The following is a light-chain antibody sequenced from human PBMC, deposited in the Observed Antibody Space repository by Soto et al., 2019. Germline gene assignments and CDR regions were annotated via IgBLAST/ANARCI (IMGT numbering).Light chain of an antibody. CDR2: GAS. CDR1: QSVSSSY. J-gene: IGKJ2*01. V-gene: IGKV3D-20*02. CDR3: QQRSFWPLFT. Sequence: EIVLTQSPGTLSLSPGERATLSCRASQSVSSSYLAWYQQKPGQAPRLLIYGASSRATGIPDRFSGSGSGTDFTLTISSLEPEDFAVYYCQQRSFWPLFTFGPGTRLEIK.